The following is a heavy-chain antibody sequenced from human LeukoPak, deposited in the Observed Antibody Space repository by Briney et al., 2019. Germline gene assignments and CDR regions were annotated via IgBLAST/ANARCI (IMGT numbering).Heavy chain of an antibody. J-gene: IGHJ4*02. CDR1: GYTFTSYY. D-gene: IGHD3-22*01. CDR2: INPSGGST. V-gene: IGHV1-46*01. Sequence: ASVKVSCKASGYTFTSYYMHWVRQAPGQGLEWMGIINPSGGSTSYAQKFQGRVTMTRDTSTSTVYMELSSLRSEDTAVYYCAGDGDSSGSWAPEGFDYWGQGTLVTVSS. CDR3: AGDGDSSGSWAPEGFDY.